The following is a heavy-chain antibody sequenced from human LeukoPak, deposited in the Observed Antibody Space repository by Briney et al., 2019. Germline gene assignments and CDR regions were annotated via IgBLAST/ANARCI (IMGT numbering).Heavy chain of an antibody. CDR3: AKGRSSGWYYFDY. CDR1: GFTFSSYW. D-gene: IGHD6-19*01. J-gene: IGHJ4*02. CDR2: ISGSGGST. Sequence: GGSLRLSCAASGFTFSSYWMSWVRQAPGKGLEWVSAISGSGGSTYYADSVKGRFTISRDNSKNTLYLQMNSLRAEDTAVYYCAKGRSSGWYYFDYWGQGTLVTVSS. V-gene: IGHV3-23*01.